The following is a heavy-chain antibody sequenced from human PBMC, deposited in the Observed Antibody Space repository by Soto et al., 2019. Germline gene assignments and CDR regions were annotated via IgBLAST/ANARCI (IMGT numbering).Heavy chain of an antibody. CDR2: IYYSGST. Sequence: PSETLSLTCTVSGGSVSSGSYYWSRIRQPPGKGLEWIGYIYYSGSTNYNPSLKSRVTISVDTSKNQFSLKLSSVTAADTAVYYCASPPDYGDFLEFDYWGQGTLVTVSS. J-gene: IGHJ4*02. CDR3: ASPPDYGDFLEFDY. D-gene: IGHD4-17*01. CDR1: GGSVSSGSYY. V-gene: IGHV4-61*01.